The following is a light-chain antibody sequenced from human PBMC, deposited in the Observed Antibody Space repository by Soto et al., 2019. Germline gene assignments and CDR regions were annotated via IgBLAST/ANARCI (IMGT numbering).Light chain of an antibody. CDR3: QHYTHSSKT. CDR1: QSISSY. V-gene: IGKV3-15*01. CDR2: GAS. Sequence: EIVMTQSPATLSVSPGETATLSCRASQSISSYLAWYQQKPGQAPRLLIHGASTRATGIPARFSGSGSGTEFTLTISGLQSEDFAVYYFQHYTHSSKTF. J-gene: IGKJ5*01.